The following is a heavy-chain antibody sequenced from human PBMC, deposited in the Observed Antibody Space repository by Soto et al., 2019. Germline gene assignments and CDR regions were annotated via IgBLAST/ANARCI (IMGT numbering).Heavy chain of an antibody. CDR2: INTGNGYT. V-gene: IGHV1-3*04. D-gene: IGHD2-15*01. Sequence: QVQLVQSGAEVKKPGASVKVSCKASGYTFANYAMHWVRQAPGQSLEWMGWINTGNGYTKYSQTFQDRVTITRDTSASTAYMELYSLRSEDTAVYYCARSWVYCSGGTCSYFDYWGQGTLATVSS. CDR1: GYTFANYA. J-gene: IGHJ4*02. CDR3: ARSWVYCSGGTCSYFDY.